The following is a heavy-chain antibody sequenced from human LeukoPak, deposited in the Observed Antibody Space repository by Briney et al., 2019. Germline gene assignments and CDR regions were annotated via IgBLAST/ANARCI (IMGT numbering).Heavy chain of an antibody. Sequence: SETLSLTCAVSGDSISSTTSYWGWIRQPPGKGLEWIGRIYYSGSTFYNPSLKSRVTISVDTSKNQLSLRLSSVTAADTAVYYCARLQDDILTGLNYFDYWGQGTLVTVSS. CDR2: IYYSGST. CDR3: ARLQDDILTGLNYFDY. J-gene: IGHJ4*02. D-gene: IGHD3-9*01. V-gene: IGHV4-39*01. CDR1: GDSISSTTSY.